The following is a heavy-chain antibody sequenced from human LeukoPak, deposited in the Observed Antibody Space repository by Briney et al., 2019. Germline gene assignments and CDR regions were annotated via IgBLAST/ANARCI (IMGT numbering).Heavy chain of an antibody. Sequence: GESLKISCEGSGYSFNNYWIVWVRQMPGEGLEWMGIIYPGDSDTKHSPSFQGLVTISVDKSISTAYLQWSSLKASDTAMYYCARRLTTATFDYWGQGTLVTVSS. V-gene: IGHV5-51*01. CDR3: ARRLTTATFDY. J-gene: IGHJ4*02. CDR1: GYSFNNYW. CDR2: IYPGDSDT. D-gene: IGHD4-11*01.